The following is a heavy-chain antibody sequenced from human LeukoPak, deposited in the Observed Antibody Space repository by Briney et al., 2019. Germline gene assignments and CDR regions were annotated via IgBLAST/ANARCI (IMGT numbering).Heavy chain of an antibody. CDR2: ISGSGGST. D-gene: IGHD1-26*01. CDR3: AKDLIRGSSGSSLFDY. Sequence: GGSLGLSCAASGFTFSSYAMSWVRQAPGKGLEWVSAISGSGGSTYYADSVKGRFTISRDNSKNTLYLQMNSLRAEDTAVYYCAKDLIRGSSGSSLFDYWGQGTLVTVSS. J-gene: IGHJ4*02. V-gene: IGHV3-23*01. CDR1: GFTFSSYA.